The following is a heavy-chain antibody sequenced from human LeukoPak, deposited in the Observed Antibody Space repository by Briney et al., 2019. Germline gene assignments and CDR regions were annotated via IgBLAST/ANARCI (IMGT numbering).Heavy chain of an antibody. V-gene: IGHV3-23*01. Sequence: GGSLRLSCAASGFTFSSYAMSGVRQAPGKGLECVSAISGSGGSTYYADSVKGRFTISRDNSKNTLYLQMNRLRAEDTVVYYCAKSIVYYDSSGYYFDYWGQGTLVTVPS. CDR1: GFTFSSYA. J-gene: IGHJ4*02. D-gene: IGHD3-22*01. CDR2: ISGSGGST. CDR3: AKSIVYYDSSGYYFDY.